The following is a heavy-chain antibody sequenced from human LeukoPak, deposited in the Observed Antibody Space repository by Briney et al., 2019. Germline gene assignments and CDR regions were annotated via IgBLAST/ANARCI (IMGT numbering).Heavy chain of an antibody. CDR3: AREGGADCSSTSCYWSYYFDY. V-gene: IGHV1-69*13. Sequence: SVKVSCKASGGTFSSYAISWVRQAPGQGLEWMGGIIPIFGTANYAQKFQGRVTITADESTSTAYMELSSLRSEDTAVYYCAREGGADCSSTSCYWSYYFDYWGQGTLVTVSS. CDR1: GGTFSSYA. J-gene: IGHJ4*02. D-gene: IGHD2-2*01. CDR2: IIPIFGTA.